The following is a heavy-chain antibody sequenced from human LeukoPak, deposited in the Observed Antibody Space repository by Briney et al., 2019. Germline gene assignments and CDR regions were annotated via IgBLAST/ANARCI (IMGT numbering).Heavy chain of an antibody. CDR1: GFTFSNFG. J-gene: IGHJ4*02. CDR3: AKERGVDYGLRY. V-gene: IGHV3-23*01. Sequence: PWGTLRLSCAASGFTFSNFGMSWVRQAPGKGLEWVSVISGSGGSTYYADSVKGRFTISRDNSKNTLYLQMNSLRADDTAVYYCAKERGVDYGLRYWGQGTLVTVSS. D-gene: IGHD4-17*01. CDR2: ISGSGGST.